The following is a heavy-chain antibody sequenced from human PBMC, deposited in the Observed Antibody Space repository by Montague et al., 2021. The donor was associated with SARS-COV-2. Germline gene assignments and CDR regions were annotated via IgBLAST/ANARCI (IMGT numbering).Heavy chain of an antibody. Sequence: SETLSLTCIVSGCSISSSDYSRWIRQTPGKGLAGIGGSHDSGYTYYNASLKSRVAISVDTSKNQFSQKLSSVTAADTAVYYCARQPPYQTGALDIWGQGTM. J-gene: IGHJ3*02. D-gene: IGHD2-2*01. V-gene: IGHV4-39*01. CDR2: SHDSGYT. CDR3: ARQPPYQTGALDI. CDR1: GCSISSSDY.